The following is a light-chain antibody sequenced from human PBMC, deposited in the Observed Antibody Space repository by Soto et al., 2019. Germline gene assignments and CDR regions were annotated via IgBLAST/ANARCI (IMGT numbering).Light chain of an antibody. J-gene: IGKJ5*01. CDR3: QPYYTWPRTT. Sequence: EIVMTQSPATLSVSLGEGATLSCRASQNVRTRLAWYQQKPGQAPRLLILDASTRATGVPDRFSGSGSGTEFTLSIRSLQSDDFAVYHCQPYYTWPRTTFGQGTRLDIK. CDR2: DAS. V-gene: IGKV3-15*01. CDR1: QNVRTR.